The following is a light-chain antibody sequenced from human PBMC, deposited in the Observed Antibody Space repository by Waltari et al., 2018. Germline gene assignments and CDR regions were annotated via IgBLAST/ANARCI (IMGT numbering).Light chain of an antibody. CDR1: ALAXXX. CDR2: KDN. CDR3: QSXGNSGSSXXX. Sequence: SNELXQPPSVSVSPXQTARIPXSGDALAXXXSXWYQHKPGQAPVLVMYKDNERPPGIPKRFSGSSSGTTVFLTITGVQAEXXADYYCQSXGNSGSSXXXFXSGTRVTVL. J-gene: IGLJ1*01. V-gene: IGLV3-25*03.